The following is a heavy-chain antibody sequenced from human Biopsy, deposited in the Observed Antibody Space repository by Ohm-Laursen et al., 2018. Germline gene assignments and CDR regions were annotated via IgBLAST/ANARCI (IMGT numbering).Heavy chain of an antibody. Sequence: ATQTLTLTRSFSGFSLTNGGLSVGWIRQSPGRALEWLGLIYGDDNKRYSPSLKSRLLITKDTSKNQVVPTLTNVDPVDTGTYYCAHRQKWTFDFWGQGTLVTVSS. D-gene: IGHD1-26*01. CDR2: IYGDDNK. V-gene: IGHV2-5*02. CDR3: AHRQKWTFDF. J-gene: IGHJ4*02. CDR1: GFSLTNGGLS.